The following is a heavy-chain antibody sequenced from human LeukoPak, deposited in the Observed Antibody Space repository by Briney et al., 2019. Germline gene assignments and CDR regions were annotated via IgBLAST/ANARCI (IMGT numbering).Heavy chain of an antibody. J-gene: IGHJ4*02. D-gene: IGHD3-10*01. CDR1: GYSISSDYY. V-gene: IGHV4-38-2*02. Sequence: SETLSLTCSVSGYSISSDYYWGWIRQSPGKGLEWIGSFYHSGSTFYNPSLKSRVTISVDTSKNQFSLKLSSVTAADTAVYYCARGKFLWYFDYWGQGTLVTVSS. CDR3: ARGKFLWYFDY. CDR2: FYHSGST.